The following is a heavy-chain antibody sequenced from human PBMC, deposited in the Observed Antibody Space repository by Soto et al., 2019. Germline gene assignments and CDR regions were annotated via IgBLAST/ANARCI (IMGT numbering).Heavy chain of an antibody. Sequence: EVQLVESGGGLVKPGGSLRLSCAASGFAFSSYSMNWVRQAPGKGLEWVAFITIRSSYIYYADSVRGRFTVSRDNAKDSLYLQMDGLRAEDTAVYYCARDDGWLVPDSWGQGTLVTVSS. CDR3: ARDDGWLVPDS. CDR2: ITIRSSYI. D-gene: IGHD6-19*01. CDR1: GFAFSSYS. V-gene: IGHV3-21*06. J-gene: IGHJ4*02.